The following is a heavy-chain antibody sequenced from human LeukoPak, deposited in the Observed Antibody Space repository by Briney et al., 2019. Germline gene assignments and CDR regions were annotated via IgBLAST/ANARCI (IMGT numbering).Heavy chain of an antibody. Sequence: GGSLRLSCAASGFTFSSYAMSWVRQAPGKGLEWVANIKQNGSEESYVGSVKGRFTISRDNAKNSLYLQTNNLGVEDTALYYCARDQRLPKLDYWGQGTLVTVSS. CDR2: IKQNGSEE. CDR1: GFTFSSYA. V-gene: IGHV3-7*01. CDR3: ARDQRLPKLDY. J-gene: IGHJ4*02. D-gene: IGHD2-15*01.